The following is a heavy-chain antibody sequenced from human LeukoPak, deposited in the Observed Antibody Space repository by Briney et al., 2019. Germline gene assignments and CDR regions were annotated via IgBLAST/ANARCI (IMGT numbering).Heavy chain of an antibody. Sequence: ASVKVSCKVSGYTLTELSMHWVRHAPGKGLELMGGFDPEDGETIYAQKFQGRVTMTEDTSTDTAYMELSSLRSEDTAVYYCATRLIVATTRDAFDIWGQGTMVTVSS. CDR3: ATRLIVATTRDAFDI. D-gene: IGHD5-12*01. CDR2: FDPEDGET. V-gene: IGHV1-24*01. CDR1: GYTLTELS. J-gene: IGHJ3*02.